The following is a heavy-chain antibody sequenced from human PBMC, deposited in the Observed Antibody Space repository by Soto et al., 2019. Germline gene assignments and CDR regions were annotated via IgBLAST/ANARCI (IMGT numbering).Heavy chain of an antibody. CDR2: INPSGGST. CDR3: ARARATIAAAAIFDC. CDR1: GYTFTTYY. D-gene: IGHD6-13*01. Sequence: ASVKVSCKASGYTFTTYYTHWVRQAPGQGLEWMGIINPSGGSTTYAQKFQGRVTLTRDTSTNTVNMELSSLTSEDTAVYYCARARATIAAAAIFDCWGQGTLVTVSS. J-gene: IGHJ4*02. V-gene: IGHV1-46*01.